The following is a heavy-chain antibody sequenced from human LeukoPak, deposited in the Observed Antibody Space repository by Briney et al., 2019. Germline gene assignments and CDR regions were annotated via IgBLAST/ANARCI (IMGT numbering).Heavy chain of an antibody. CDR1: GSTISSYW. CDR2: INSDGSST. V-gene: IGHV3-74*01. D-gene: IGHD1-26*01. CDR3: VRDIVGATGFDY. Sequence: GGSLRLSCAASGSTISSYWMSWVRQAPGKGLVWVSRINSDGSSTRFADSVKGRFTIARDNAKNTLYLQMNSLRAEDTAVYYCVRDIVGATGFDYWGQGTLVTVSS. J-gene: IGHJ4*02.